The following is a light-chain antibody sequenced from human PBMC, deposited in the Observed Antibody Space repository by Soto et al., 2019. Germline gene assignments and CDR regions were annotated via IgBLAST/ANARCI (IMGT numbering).Light chain of an antibody. CDR2: RDS. J-gene: IGLJ3*02. CDR3: QVWDSSTARV. CDR1: NIGSKN. Sequence: SYQLTQPLTVSVALGQTGRITCGGNNIGSKNVHWYQQKPGQAPVLVIYRDSNRPSGIPERFSGSNSGNTATLTISRAQAGDEADYYCQVWDSSTARVFGGGTQLTVL. V-gene: IGLV3-9*01.